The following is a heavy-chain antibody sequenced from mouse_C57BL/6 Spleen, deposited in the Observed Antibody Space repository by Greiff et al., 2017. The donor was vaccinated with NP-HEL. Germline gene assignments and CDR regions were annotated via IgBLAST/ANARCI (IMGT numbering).Heavy chain of an antibody. D-gene: IGHD2-4*01. CDR3: ANHIYYDYDGYFDV. CDR1: GYSITSGYY. V-gene: IGHV3-6*01. CDR2: ISYDGSN. Sequence: EVKLMESGPGLVKPSQSLSLTCSVTGYSITSGYYWNWIRQFPGNKLEWMGYISYDGSNNYNPSLKNRISITRDTSKNQFFLKLNSVTTEDTATYYCANHIYYDYDGYFDVWGTGTTVTVSS. J-gene: IGHJ1*03.